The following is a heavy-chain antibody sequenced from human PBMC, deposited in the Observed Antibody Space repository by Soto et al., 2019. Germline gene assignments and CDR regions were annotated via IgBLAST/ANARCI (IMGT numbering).Heavy chain of an antibody. D-gene: IGHD2-2*01. V-gene: IGHV1-46*03. CDR2: INPSGGST. CDR1: GYPFTSYY. Sequence: ASVKVSCKASGYPFTSYYIHWVRQAPGQGLEWMGIINPSGGSTSYAQKFQGRVTMTRDTSTSTVYMELSSLRSEDTAVYYCASAIVVVPAAHDAFDIWGQGTMVTVSS. CDR3: ASAIVVVPAAHDAFDI. J-gene: IGHJ3*02.